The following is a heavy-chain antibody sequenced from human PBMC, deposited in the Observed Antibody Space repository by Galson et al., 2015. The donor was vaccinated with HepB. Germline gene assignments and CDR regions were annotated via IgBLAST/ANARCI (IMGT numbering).Heavy chain of an antibody. D-gene: IGHD1-26*01. J-gene: IGHJ3*02. CDR2: IYTSGST. V-gene: IGHV4-61*02. CDR3: ASRKVGATIEAFDI. CDR1: GGSISSGSYY. Sequence: CTVSGGSISSGSYYWSWIRQPAGEGLEWIGRIYTSGSTNYNPSLKSRVTMSVDTSKNQFSLKLSSVTAADTAVYYCASRKVGATIEAFDIWGQGTMVTVSS.